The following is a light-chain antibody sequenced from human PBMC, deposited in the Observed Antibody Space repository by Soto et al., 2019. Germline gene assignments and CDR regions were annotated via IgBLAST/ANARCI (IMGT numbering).Light chain of an antibody. V-gene: IGLV2-14*01. CDR1: SSDVGAYNY. J-gene: IGLJ2*01. Sequence: QSALTQPASVSGSPGQSITISCTGTSSDVGAYNYVSWYQQNPGKAPKLMIYDVSKRPSGVSERFSGSKSGNTASLTISGLDAEDEADYYCSSSGISRVVFGGGTQLTVL. CDR2: DVS. CDR3: SSSGISRVV.